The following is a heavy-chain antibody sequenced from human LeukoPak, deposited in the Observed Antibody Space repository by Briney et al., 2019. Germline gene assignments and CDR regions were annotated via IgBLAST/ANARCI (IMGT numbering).Heavy chain of an antibody. CDR2: ISYDGSNN. D-gene: IGHD6-19*01. V-gene: IGHV3-30*03. J-gene: IGHJ4*02. CDR1: GFTSDDYA. CDR3: ARVESGWFVVY. Sequence: GRSLRLSCAASGFTSDDYAMHWVRQASGKGLEWVAVISYDGSNNYYADSVKGRFTISRDNSENTLYLQMSSLRAEDTAVYYCARVESGWFVVYWGQGTLVTVSS.